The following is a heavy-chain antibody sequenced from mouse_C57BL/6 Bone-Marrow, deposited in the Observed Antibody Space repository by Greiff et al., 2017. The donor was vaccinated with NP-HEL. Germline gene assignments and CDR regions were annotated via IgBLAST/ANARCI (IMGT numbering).Heavy chain of an antibody. D-gene: IGHD2-1*01. V-gene: IGHV10-1*01. J-gene: IGHJ2*01. CDR2: IRSKSNNYAT. CDR1: GFSFNTYA. CDR3: VRGGNYVGYYFDY. Sequence: EVMLVESGGGLVQPKGSLKLSCAASGFSFNTYAMNWVRQAPGKGLEWVARIRSKSNNYATYYADSVKDRFTISRDDSESMLYLQMNNLKTEDTAMYYCVRGGNYVGYYFDYWGQGTTLTVSS.